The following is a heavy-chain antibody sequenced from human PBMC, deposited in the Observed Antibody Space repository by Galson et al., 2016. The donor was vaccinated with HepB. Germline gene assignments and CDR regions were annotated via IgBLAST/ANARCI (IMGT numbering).Heavy chain of an antibody. D-gene: IGHD4-11*01. CDR3: ARGTTESDYPSYYGLDV. V-gene: IGHV3-33*01. J-gene: IGHJ6*02. CDR1: GFTFSSHG. Sequence: SLRLSCAASGFTFSSHGMHWVRQAPGKGLEWLAVIWYGDVNIKVYADSMKGRFTISRDNSKNTLFLQMNSLRADDTAVYYCARGTTESDYPSYYGLDVWGQGATVTVSS. CDR2: IWYGDVNIK.